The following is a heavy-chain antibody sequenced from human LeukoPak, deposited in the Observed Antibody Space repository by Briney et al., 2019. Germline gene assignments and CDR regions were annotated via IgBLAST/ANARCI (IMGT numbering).Heavy chain of an antibody. CDR1: GYSISSGYY. CDR3: ARDRGDRYYMDV. CDR2: IYHSGST. V-gene: IGHV4-38-2*02. Sequence: SETLSLTCTVSGYSISSGYYWGWIRQPPGKGLEWIGSIYHSGSTYYNPSLKSRVTISVDTSKNQFSLKLSSVPAADTAVYYCARDRGDRYYMDVWGKGTTVTVSS. D-gene: IGHD3-10*01. J-gene: IGHJ6*03.